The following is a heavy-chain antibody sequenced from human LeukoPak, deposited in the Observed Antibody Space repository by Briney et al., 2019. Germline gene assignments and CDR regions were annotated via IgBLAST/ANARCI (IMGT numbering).Heavy chain of an antibody. CDR3: ASGDIVVVPAATPDLYYYYMDV. D-gene: IGHD2-2*01. Sequence: ASVKVSCKASGYTFTSYGISWVRQAPGQGLEWMGGIIPIFGTANYAQKFQGRVTITADESTSTAYMELSSLRSEDTAVYYCASGDIVVVPAATPDLYYYYMDVWGKGTTVTVSS. CDR2: IIPIFGTA. CDR1: GYTFTSYG. J-gene: IGHJ6*03. V-gene: IGHV1-69*13.